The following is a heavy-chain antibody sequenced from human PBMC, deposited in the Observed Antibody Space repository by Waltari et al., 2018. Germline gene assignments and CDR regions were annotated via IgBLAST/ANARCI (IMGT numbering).Heavy chain of an antibody. J-gene: IGHJ5*02. CDR3: ARGPRVLLWFGAPGWFDP. D-gene: IGHD3-10*01. V-gene: IGHV4-34*01. CDR2: INHSGST. CDR1: GGSFSGYY. Sequence: QVQLQQWGAGLLKPSATLSLTGAVYGGSFSGYYWSWIRQPPGKGREWIGEINHSGSTNYNPSLKSRVTISVDTSKNQFSLKLSSVTAADTAVYYCARGPRVLLWFGAPGWFDPWGQGTLVTVSS.